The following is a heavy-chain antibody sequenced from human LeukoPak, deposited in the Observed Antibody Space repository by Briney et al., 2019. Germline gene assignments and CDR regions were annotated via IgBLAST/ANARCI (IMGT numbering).Heavy chain of an antibody. Sequence: PSETLSLTCTVSGGSISSYYWSWIRRPPGKGLEWIGYIYYSGSTNYNPSLKSRVTISVDTSKNQFSLKLRSVTAADTAVYYCARMRVRGVFLYYFDYWGQGTLVTVSS. CDR1: GGSISSYY. J-gene: IGHJ4*02. CDR2: IYYSGST. V-gene: IGHV4-59*12. D-gene: IGHD3-10*01. CDR3: ARMRVRGVFLYYFDY.